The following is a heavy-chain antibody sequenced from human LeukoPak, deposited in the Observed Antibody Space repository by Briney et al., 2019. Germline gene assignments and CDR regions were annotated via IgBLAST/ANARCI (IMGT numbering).Heavy chain of an antibody. Sequence: ASVKVSCKASGYAFSRFSFTWLRQAPGHGLEWLGWISPHTGNTSYSEKFQGRVTMTRDPSTNTAYMELRSLKSDDTAVYYCANPSSSWHDAFDMWGQGTMVNVSS. CDR1: GYAFSRFS. CDR3: ANPSSSWHDAFDM. D-gene: IGHD6-19*01. CDR2: ISPHTGNT. J-gene: IGHJ3*02. V-gene: IGHV1-18*01.